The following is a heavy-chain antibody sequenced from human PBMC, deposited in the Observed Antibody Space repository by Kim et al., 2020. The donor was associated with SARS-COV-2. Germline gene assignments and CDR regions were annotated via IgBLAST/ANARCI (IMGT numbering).Heavy chain of an antibody. Sequence: ASVKVSCKASGYTFTSYGISWVRQAPGQGLEWMGWISAYNGNTNYAQKLQGRVTMTTDTSTSTAYMELRSLRSDDTAVYYCARDPGPGIAAAGTRYSYYHYGIDVWGQGTTVPVSS. CDR3: ARDPGPGIAAAGTRYSYYHYGIDV. CDR1: GYTFTSYG. CDR2: ISAYNGNT. D-gene: IGHD6-13*01. V-gene: IGHV1-18*04. J-gene: IGHJ6*02.